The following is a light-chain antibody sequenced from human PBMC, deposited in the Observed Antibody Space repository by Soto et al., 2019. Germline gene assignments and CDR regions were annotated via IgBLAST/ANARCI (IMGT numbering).Light chain of an antibody. CDR1: QSIGSN. V-gene: IGKV3-15*01. Sequence: GVSQSPSTLSVSTGERATLSCRASQSIGSNLAWYQQKPGQPPRLLIYDASTRATDIPARFTGSGSRTEFTLTISSLQSEDFAVYYCQQYNNWPPTWTFGQGTKV. CDR3: QQYNNWPPTWT. J-gene: IGKJ1*01. CDR2: DAS.